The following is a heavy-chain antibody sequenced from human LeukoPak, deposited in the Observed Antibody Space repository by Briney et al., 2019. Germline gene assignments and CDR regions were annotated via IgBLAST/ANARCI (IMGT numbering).Heavy chain of an antibody. D-gene: IGHD4-11*01. V-gene: IGHV1-69*16. CDR2: IIPILGIA. J-gene: IGHJ4*02. CDR3: ARDRSPYSYGAYYFDY. Sequence: SVKISCKASGGTFSSYTISWVRQAPGQGLEWMGRIIPILGIANYAQNFQGRVTITTDESTSTAYMELSSLRSEDTAVYYCARDRSPYSYGAYYFDYWGQGTLVTVSS. CDR1: GGTFSSYT.